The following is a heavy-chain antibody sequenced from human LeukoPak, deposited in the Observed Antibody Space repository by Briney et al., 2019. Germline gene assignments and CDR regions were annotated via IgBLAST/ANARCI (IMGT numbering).Heavy chain of an antibody. CDR2: ISANSGHT. V-gene: IGHV1-18*01. D-gene: IGHD1-26*01. CDR3: ARSPMVGPTRVDF. J-gene: IGHJ4*02. CDR1: GYTFSNYG. Sequence: ASVKVSCKASGYTFSNYGFSWVRQALGQGLEWMGWISANSGHTNYAQKFQGRVTMTTDTSTSTAYMERRSLKSDDTAMYYCARSPMVGPTRVDFWGQGTLVTVSS.